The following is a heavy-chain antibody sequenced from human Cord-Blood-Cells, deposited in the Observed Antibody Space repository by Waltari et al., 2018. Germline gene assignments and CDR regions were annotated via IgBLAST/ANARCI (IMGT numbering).Heavy chain of an antibody. CDR1: GGSISSYY. Sequence: QVQLQESGPGLVKPSETLSLTCTVSGGSISSYYWNWNRQPAGKGLEWIGRIYTSGSTNYNPSLKSRVTMSVDTSKNQFSLKLSSVTAADTAVYYCARVYYSSSWYYFDYWGQGTLVTVSS. CDR3: ARVYYSSSWYYFDY. D-gene: IGHD6-13*01. V-gene: IGHV4-4*07. J-gene: IGHJ4*02. CDR2: IYTSGST.